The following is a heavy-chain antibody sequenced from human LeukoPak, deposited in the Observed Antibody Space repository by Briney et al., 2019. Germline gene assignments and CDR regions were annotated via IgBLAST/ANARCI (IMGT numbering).Heavy chain of an antibody. CDR1: GFTFSNYA. D-gene: IGHD1-26*01. CDR2: ISGSASST. V-gene: IGHV3-23*01. J-gene: IGHJ3*02. Sequence: GGSLRLSCAASGFTFSNYAMSWVRQAPGKGLEWVSAISGSASSTYHADSVKGRFTISRDNSKNSLYLHMNSLRAEDTAVYYCARYRFVVGATDSFDIWGQGTMVTVSS. CDR3: ARYRFVVGATDSFDI.